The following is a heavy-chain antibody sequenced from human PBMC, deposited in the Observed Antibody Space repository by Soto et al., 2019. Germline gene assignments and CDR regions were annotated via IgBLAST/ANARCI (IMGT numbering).Heavy chain of an antibody. CDR2: ISAYNGNT. J-gene: IGHJ3*02. Sequence: ASVKVSCKASGYTFTSYAMHWVRQAPGQRLEWMGWISAYNGNTNYAQKLQGRVTMTTDTSTSTAYMELRSLRSDDTAVYYCARDPDYDFWSGYYSSAPRAFDIWGQGTMVTVSS. CDR3: ARDPDYDFWSGYYSSAPRAFDI. D-gene: IGHD3-3*01. CDR1: GYTFTSYA. V-gene: IGHV1-18*01.